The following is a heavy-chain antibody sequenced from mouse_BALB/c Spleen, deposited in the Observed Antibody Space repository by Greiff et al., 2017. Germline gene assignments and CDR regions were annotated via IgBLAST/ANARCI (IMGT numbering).Heavy chain of an antibody. D-gene: IGHD2-1*01. V-gene: IGHV1-9*01. CDR3: AREGYGNYHYYAMDY. CDR1: GYTFSSYW. CDR2: ILPGSGST. Sequence: QVQLQQSGAELMKPGASVKISCKATGYTFSSYWIEWVKQRPGHGLEWIGEILPGSGSTNYNEKFKGKATFTADTSSNTAYMQLSSLTSEDSAVYYCAREGYGNYHYYAMDYWGQGTSVTVSS. J-gene: IGHJ4*01.